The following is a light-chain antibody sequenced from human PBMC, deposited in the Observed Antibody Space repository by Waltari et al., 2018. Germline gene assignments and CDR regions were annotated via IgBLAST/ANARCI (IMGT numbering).Light chain of an antibody. V-gene: IGKV4-1*01. CDR1: QSVLYSPNNKNY. CDR2: CAS. Sequence: DIVMTQSPDSLAVSLGERATVNCKSSQSVLYSPNNKNYLAWYQQKPVQPPKLLIYCASTRESGVPNRFSGSGSGTDFTLTISSLQAEDVAVYYCQQYANTPRTFGQGTTVEIK. CDR3: QQYANTPRT. J-gene: IGKJ1*01.